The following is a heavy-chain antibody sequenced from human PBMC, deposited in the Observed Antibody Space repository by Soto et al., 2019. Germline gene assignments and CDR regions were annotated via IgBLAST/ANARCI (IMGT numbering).Heavy chain of an antibody. V-gene: IGHV3-23*01. CDR3: AKVSVDIVATIHDY. CDR2: ISGSGGST. D-gene: IGHD5-12*01. CDR1: GFTFSSYA. Sequence: GGSLRLSCAASGFTFSSYAMSWVRQAPGKGLEWVSAISGSGGSTYYADSVKGRFTISRDNSKNTLYLQMNSLRAEDTAVYYCAKVSVDIVATIHDYWGQGTLVTVSS. J-gene: IGHJ4*02.